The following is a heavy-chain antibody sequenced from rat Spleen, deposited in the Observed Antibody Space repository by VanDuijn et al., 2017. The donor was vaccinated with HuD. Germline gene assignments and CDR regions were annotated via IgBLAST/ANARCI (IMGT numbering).Heavy chain of an antibody. V-gene: IGHV5-29*01. CDR3: ARRDGGYFDY. D-gene: IGHD1-11*01. CDR1: GFTLSDHY. J-gene: IGHJ2*01. Sequence: EVQLVESGGGLVQPGRSLKLSCAASGFTLSDHYMAWVRQAPTKGLEWVATISYDGSSTYYRDSVKGRFTISRDNAKSTLYLQMDSLRSEDTATYYCARRDGGYFDYWGQGVMVTVSS. CDR2: ISYDGSST.